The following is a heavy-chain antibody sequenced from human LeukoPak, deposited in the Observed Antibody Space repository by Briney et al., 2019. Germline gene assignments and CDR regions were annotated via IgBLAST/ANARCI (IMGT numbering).Heavy chain of an antibody. CDR3: ARTPYGGTTGYNHYYYYMDV. CDR2: IDTSGST. V-gene: IGHV4-4*09. CDR1: GASISGYC. D-gene: IGHD4/OR15-4a*01. J-gene: IGHJ6*03. Sequence: SETLSLTCTVSGASISGYCWGWIRQPPGKGLEWMGYIDTSGSTNYNPSLKSRVTISGDTSKKQFSLKLSSVTAADTAVYYCARTPYGGTTGYNHYYYYMDVWGKGTTVTVSS.